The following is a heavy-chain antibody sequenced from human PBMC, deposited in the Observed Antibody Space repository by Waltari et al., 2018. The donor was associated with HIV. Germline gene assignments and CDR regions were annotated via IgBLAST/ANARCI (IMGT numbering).Heavy chain of an antibody. D-gene: IGHD3-10*01. V-gene: IGHV3-53*01. J-gene: IGHJ6*02. CDR1: AFTVSRNY. CDR2: IYSGGST. CDR3: ARNTYGSGSDLDYYGMDV. Sequence: EVQLVGPGGVLIQPGGSLLLYCAASAFTVSRNYLSWVRQAPGKGLEWVSVIYSGGSTYYADSVKGRFTISRDNSKNTLYLQMNSLRAEDTAVYYCARNTYGSGSDLDYYGMDVWGQGTTVTVSS.